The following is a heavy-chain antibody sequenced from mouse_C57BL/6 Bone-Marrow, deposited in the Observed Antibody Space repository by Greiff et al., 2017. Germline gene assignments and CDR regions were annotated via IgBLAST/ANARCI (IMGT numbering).Heavy chain of an antibody. CDR2: IHPKSGST. V-gene: IGHV1-64*01. CDR3: ARRESYYGSSPYYVDD. J-gene: IGHJ2*01. D-gene: IGHD1-1*01. CDR1: GYTFTSYE. Sequence: QVQLQQPGAELVKPGASVKLSCKASGYTFTSYEMNWVKQRPGQGLEWIGMIHPKSGSTNYNEKFKSKATLTVDKSSSTAYMQLISLTSEDSAVYYCARRESYYGSSPYYVDDWGQGTTLTVSS.